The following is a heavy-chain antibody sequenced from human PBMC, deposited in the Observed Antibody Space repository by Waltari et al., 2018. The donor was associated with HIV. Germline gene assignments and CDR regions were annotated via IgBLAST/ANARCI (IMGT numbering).Heavy chain of an antibody. CDR3: AKEAYGAGPFDY. Sequence: EVQLVESGGGLVQPGRSLRLPCAASGFTFDDYAMHWVRQAPGKGRGWVAGISWNSGSIGYADSVKGRFTISRDNAKNSLYLQMNSLGAEDTALYYCAKEAYGAGPFDYWGQGTLVTVSS. D-gene: IGHD4-17*01. V-gene: IGHV3-9*01. J-gene: IGHJ4*02. CDR1: GFTFDDYA. CDR2: ISWNSGSI.